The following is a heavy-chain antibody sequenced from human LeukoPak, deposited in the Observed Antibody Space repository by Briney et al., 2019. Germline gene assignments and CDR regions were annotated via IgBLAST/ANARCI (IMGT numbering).Heavy chain of an antibody. V-gene: IGHV1-58*01. J-gene: IGHJ4*02. CDR2: IVVGSGNT. D-gene: IGHD3-22*01. Sequence: ASVKVSCKTSGFTFISSAVQWVRQARGQRLEWIGWIVVGSGNTNYAQQFQERVTITRDMSTSTAYMELSSLRSEDTAVYYCAADPSYSSGYRYYFDYWGQGTLVPVSS. CDR1: GFTFISSA. CDR3: AADPSYSSGYRYYFDY.